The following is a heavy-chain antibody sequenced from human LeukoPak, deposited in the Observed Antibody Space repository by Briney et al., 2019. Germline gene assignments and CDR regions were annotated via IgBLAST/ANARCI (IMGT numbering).Heavy chain of an antibody. V-gene: IGHV4-39*01. CDR3: ARHPTLTSGGHIDY. CDR2: LYNTETT. J-gene: IGHJ4*02. CDR1: GGSISRSSYY. D-gene: IGHD1-14*01. Sequence: SETLSLTCSVSGGSISRSSYYWGWIRQPPGKGLEWIGSLYNTETTYYNPSLQSRVTISVNTSKNQLSLKLSSVTAADTAVYYCARHPTLTSGGHIDYWGQGTLVTVSS.